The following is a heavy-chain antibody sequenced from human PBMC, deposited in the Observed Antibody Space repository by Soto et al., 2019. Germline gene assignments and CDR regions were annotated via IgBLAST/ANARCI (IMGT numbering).Heavy chain of an antibody. J-gene: IGHJ4*02. CDR1: GXAFSSYS. CDR2: ISGSGGST. Sequence: GSLRLCCAASGXAFSSYSMSWVRQAPGKGLELVSAISGSGGSTYYADSVKGRFTISRDNSKNTLYLQMNSLRAEDTAVYYCAKSKERAARYYFDYWGQGTLGTVS. CDR3: AKSKERAARYYFDY. V-gene: IGHV3-23*01.